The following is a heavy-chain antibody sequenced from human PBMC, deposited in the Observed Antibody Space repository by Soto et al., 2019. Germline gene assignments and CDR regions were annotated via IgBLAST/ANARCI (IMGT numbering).Heavy chain of an antibody. J-gene: IGHJ4*02. D-gene: IGHD6-19*01. Sequence: QVQLVESGGGVVQPGRSLRLSCAASGFTFSSYAMHWVRQAPGKGLEWVAVISYDGTNKFHTDSVKGRFIISRDNSKNTLYLQMNSLRAEDTAVYYCARASYSSGSYYFDYWGQGTLVTVSS. V-gene: IGHV3-30-3*01. CDR1: GFTFSSYA. CDR3: ARASYSSGSYYFDY. CDR2: ISYDGTNK.